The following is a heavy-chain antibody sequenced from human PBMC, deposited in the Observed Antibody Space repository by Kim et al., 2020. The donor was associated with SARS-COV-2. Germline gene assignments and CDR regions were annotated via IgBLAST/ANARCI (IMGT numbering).Heavy chain of an antibody. V-gene: IGHV1-24*01. D-gene: IGHD5-18*01. Sequence: QKFQGRVTMTEDTSTDTAYMELSSLRSEDTAVYYCATAPGYSYGFGLDYWGQGTLVTVSS. J-gene: IGHJ4*02. CDR3: ATAPGYSYGFGLDY.